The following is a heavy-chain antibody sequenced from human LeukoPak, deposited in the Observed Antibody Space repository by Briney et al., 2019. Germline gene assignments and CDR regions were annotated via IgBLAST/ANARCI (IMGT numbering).Heavy chain of an antibody. CDR3: ARTVAIFGVVIFDYYMDV. CDR2: INHSGST. D-gene: IGHD3-3*01. Sequence: PSETLSLTCAVYVGSFSGYYWSWIRQPPGKGLEWIGEINHSGSTNYNPSLKSRVTISVDTSKNQFSLKLSSVTAADTAVYYCARTVAIFGVVIFDYYMDVWGKGTTVTVSS. J-gene: IGHJ6*03. CDR1: VGSFSGYY. V-gene: IGHV4-34*01.